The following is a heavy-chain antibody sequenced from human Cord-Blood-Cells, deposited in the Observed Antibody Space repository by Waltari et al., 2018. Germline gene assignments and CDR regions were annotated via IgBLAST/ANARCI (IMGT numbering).Heavy chain of an antibody. CDR2: IYYSGST. CDR1: GGSISRSSYY. CDR3: ARLRPKHYYYMDV. J-gene: IGHJ6*03. V-gene: IGHV4-39*07. Sequence: QLQLQESGPGLVKPSETLSLTCTVPGGSISRSSYYWGWNRQPPGKGLEWIGSIYYSGSTYYNPSLKSRVTISVDTSKNQFSLKLSSVTAADTAVYYCARLRPKHYYYMDVWGKGTTVTVSS.